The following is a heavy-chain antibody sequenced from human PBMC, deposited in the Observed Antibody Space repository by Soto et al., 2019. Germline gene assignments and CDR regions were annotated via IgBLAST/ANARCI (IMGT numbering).Heavy chain of an antibody. CDR3: ARLQVHSISTHYPHSYYCMYV. CDR2: IWFDGSYK. J-gene: IGHJ6*02. D-gene: IGHD2-2*01. V-gene: IGHV3-33*01. Sequence: QVQLVESGGGVVQPGRSLRLSCAASGFTFSSFGMHWVRQAPGKGLEWVAVIWFDGSYKYYVDSVKGRFTISRDNSNNMLYLQMNSLRAEDTVVYYCARLQVHSISTHYPHSYYCMYVWGQGTTVTVSS. CDR1: GFTFSSFG.